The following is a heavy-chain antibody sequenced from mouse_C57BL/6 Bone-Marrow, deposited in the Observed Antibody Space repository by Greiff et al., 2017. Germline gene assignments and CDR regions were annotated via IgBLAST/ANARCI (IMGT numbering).Heavy chain of an antibody. CDR1: DSEVFPIAY. CDR3: ARDYGSSPFAY. Sequence: QVQLQQSGSELRSPGSSVKLSCKDFDSEVFPIAYMSWVRQKPGHGFEWIGGILPSIGRTIYGEKFEDKATLDADTLSNTAYLELNSLPSEDSAIYYCARDYGSSPFAYWGQGTLVTVSA. J-gene: IGHJ3*01. V-gene: IGHV15-2*01. D-gene: IGHD1-1*01. CDR2: ILPSIGRT.